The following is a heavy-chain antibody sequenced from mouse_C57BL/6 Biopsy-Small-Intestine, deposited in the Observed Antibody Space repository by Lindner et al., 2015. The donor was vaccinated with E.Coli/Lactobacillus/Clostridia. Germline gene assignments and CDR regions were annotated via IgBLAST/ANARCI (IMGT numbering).Heavy chain of an antibody. CDR1: GYTFTNYW. CDR3: AREAVPYWYFDV. Sequence: VQLQESGAELVRPGTSVKMSCKASGYTFTNYWIGWAKQRPGHGLEWIGDIYPGGGYTNYNEKFKGKATLTADKSSSTAYMQFSSLTSEDSAIYYCAREAVPYWYFDVRGTGTTVTVSS. CDR2: IYPGGGYT. J-gene: IGHJ1*03. V-gene: IGHV1-63*01.